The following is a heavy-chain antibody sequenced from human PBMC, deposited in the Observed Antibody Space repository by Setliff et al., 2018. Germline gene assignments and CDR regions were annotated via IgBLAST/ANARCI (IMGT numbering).Heavy chain of an antibody. V-gene: IGHV1-18*04. J-gene: IGHJ4*02. CDR1: GFRFTSFG. Sequence: GASVKVSCKTSGFRFTSFGFSWVRQAPGQGLEGMGWISPYSGESNYAQKFQDRLTVTADTSTKTIYMELRSLTSDDTAVYFCTRSRGPRVVLAADFDFWGQGTLVTVSS. CDR3: TRSRGPRVVLAADFDF. D-gene: IGHD3-16*01. CDR2: ISPYSGES.